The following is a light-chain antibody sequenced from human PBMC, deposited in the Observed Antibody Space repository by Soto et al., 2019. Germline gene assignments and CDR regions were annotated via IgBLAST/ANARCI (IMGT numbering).Light chain of an antibody. J-gene: IGKJ4*01. CDR1: QSVSSY. V-gene: IGKV3-20*01. CDR3: QQYVTSPLT. Sequence: EIVLTQSPGTLSLSPGDIATLSCRASQSVSSYLAWYQQKPGQAPRILIYGVSSRATGIPDRFSGSGSGTDCTLTISRLEPEDVAVYYCQQYVTSPLTFGGGTKVDIK. CDR2: GVS.